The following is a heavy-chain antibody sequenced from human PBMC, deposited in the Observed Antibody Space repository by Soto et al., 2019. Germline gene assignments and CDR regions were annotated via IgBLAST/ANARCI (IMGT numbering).Heavy chain of an antibody. D-gene: IGHD6-25*01. Sequence: SETLSLTCTVSGGSISSGGYYWSWIRQHPGKGLEWIGYIYYSGSTYYNPSLKSRVTISVDTSKNQFSLKLSSVTAADTAVYYCAREMEAATIYYFDYWGQGTLVTVSS. CDR2: IYYSGST. J-gene: IGHJ4*02. CDR1: GGSISSGGYY. V-gene: IGHV4-31*03. CDR3: AREMEAATIYYFDY.